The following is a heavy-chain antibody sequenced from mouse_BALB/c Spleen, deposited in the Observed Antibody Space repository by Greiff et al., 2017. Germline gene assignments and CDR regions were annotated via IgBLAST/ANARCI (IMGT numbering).Heavy chain of an antibody. J-gene: IGHJ4*01. CDR1: GFTFSDYY. Sequence: EVKLMESGGGLVKPGGSLKLSCAASGFTFSDYYMYWVRQTPEKRLEWVATISDGGSYTYYPDSVKGRFTISRDNAKNNLYLQMSSLTSEDTAMYYCARGYYGSRGAMDYWGQGTSVTVSS. V-gene: IGHV5-4*02. CDR3: ARGYYGSRGAMDY. D-gene: IGHD1-1*01. CDR2: ISDGGSYT.